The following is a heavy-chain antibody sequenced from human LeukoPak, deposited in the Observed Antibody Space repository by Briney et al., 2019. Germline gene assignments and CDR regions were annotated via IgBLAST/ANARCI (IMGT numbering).Heavy chain of an antibody. D-gene: IGHD4-11*01. CDR3: AAHDYSNPRVFDY. CDR2: INPNSGAT. J-gene: IGHJ4*02. V-gene: IGHV1-2*02. Sequence: ASVKVSCKASGYTFIAYYMFWVRQAPGQGLEWMGWINPNSGATGHAQKFQGRVTMTRDTSISTSYMEVTGLRSDDTAVYYCAAHDYSNPRVFDYWGQGTLVTVSS. CDR1: GYTFIAYY.